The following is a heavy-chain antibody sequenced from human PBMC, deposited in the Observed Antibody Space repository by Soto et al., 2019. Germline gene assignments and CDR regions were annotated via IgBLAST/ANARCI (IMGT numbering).Heavy chain of an antibody. CDR2: IYYSGST. V-gene: IGHV4-59*01. Sequence: QVQLQESGPGLVKPSETLSLTCTVSGGSISSYYWSWIRQPPGKGLEWIGYIYYSGSTNYNPSLKSRVTISVDTSKNQFSLKLSSVTAADTAVYYCARDRGDFWSGYSPVFDYWGQGTLVTVSS. D-gene: IGHD3-3*01. CDR1: GGSISSYY. CDR3: ARDRGDFWSGYSPVFDY. J-gene: IGHJ4*02.